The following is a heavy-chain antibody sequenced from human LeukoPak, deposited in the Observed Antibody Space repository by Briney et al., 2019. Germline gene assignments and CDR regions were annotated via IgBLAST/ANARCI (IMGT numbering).Heavy chain of an antibody. CDR1: GGSISSSDW. Sequence: ASETLSLTCAVSGGSISSSDWWSWVRQPPGKGLEWIGEIYHSGSTNYNPSLKSRVTISVDRSKNQFSLKLSSVTAADTAVYYCARGGYGDYGMDVWGQGTTVTVSS. D-gene: IGHD4-17*01. J-gene: IGHJ6*02. V-gene: IGHV4-4*02. CDR2: IYHSGST. CDR3: ARGGYGDYGMDV.